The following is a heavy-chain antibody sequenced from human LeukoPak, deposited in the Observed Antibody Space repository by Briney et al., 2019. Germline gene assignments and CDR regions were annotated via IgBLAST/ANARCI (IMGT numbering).Heavy chain of an antibody. CDR1: GYTFNNHY. V-gene: IGHV1-46*02. D-gene: IGHD6-19*01. J-gene: IGHJ4*02. CDR2: INPSGGST. Sequence: ASVNVSCKASGYTFNNHYMYWVRQVPGQGLEWMGVINPSGGSTSYAQKFQGRVTMTRDTSTRTVYMEVNSLRSEDTAVYYCARQGTYSSAIGMGYWGQGTLVTVSS. CDR3: ARQGTYSSAIGMGY.